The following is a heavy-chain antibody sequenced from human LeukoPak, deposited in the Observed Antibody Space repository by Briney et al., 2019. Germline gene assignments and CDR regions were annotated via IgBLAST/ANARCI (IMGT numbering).Heavy chain of an antibody. V-gene: IGHV4-59*01. D-gene: IGHD5-18*01. J-gene: IGHJ5*02. CDR1: GDAISTYY. CDR3: ARDKAHTYGRYFAP. CDR2: ISFANT. Sequence: SETLSLTCTVSGDAISTYYWNWIRQTPGKGLEWIGYISFANTDYNPSLKSRVTISVDTSKNQFSLQLTSVTAADTAVYYCARDKAHTYGRYFAPWSQGTLVAVSS.